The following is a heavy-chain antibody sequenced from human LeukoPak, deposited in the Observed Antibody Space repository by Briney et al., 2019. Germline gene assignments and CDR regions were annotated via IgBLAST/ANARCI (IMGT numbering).Heavy chain of an antibody. J-gene: IGHJ4*02. D-gene: IGHD6-19*01. CDR3: ARGSVGSVAGTGDY. CDR1: GFTFSNYS. V-gene: IGHV3-48*02. Sequence: GGALRLSCAASGFTFSNYSMNWVRQVPGKGLEWVSYISQSGSIVYHAESVKGRFTISRDDARASLQLQMNSLRDEDTAVYYCARGSVGSVAGTGDYWGQGTLVTVSS. CDR2: ISQSGSIV.